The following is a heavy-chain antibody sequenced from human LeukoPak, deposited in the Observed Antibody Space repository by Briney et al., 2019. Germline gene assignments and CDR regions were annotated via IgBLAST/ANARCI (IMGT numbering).Heavy chain of an antibody. CDR1: GFTFSSYS. J-gene: IGHJ4*02. CDR2: ISSSSSYI. D-gene: IGHD2-2*03. V-gene: IGHV3-21*01. Sequence: GGSLRLSCAASGFTFSSYSMNWVRQAPGKGLEWVSSISSSSSYIYYADSVKGRLTISRDNAKNSLYLQMNSLRAEDTAVYYCAREELDIPIDYWGQGTLVTVSS. CDR3: AREELDIPIDY.